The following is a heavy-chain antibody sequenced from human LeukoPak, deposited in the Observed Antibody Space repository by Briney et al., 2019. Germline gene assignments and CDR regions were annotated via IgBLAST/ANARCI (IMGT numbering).Heavy chain of an antibody. V-gene: IGHV5-51*01. D-gene: IGHD2-2*01. CDR1: GYSFTSYW. Sequence: GESLKISCKGSGYSFTSYWIGWVRQMPGKGLEWMGIIYPGDSDTRYSPSFQGQVTISADKSISTAYLQWSSLKASDTAMYYCARRGYCSTTSCAVSYFDLWGRGTLVTVSS. J-gene: IGHJ2*01. CDR3: ARRGYCSTTSCAVSYFDL. CDR2: IYPGDSDT.